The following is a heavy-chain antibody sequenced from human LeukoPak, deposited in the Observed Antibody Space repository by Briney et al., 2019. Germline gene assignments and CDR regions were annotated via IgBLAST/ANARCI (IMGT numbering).Heavy chain of an antibody. Sequence: PGGSLRLSCAASGFAFSTYWMHWFRQAPGKGLVWVSRITSDGSTTTYADSVKGRFTISRDNAKNTLFLQMNSLRAEDTAVYFCARDADGLGPTSDYWRQGTLVPVSS. CDR1: GFAFSTYW. V-gene: IGHV3-74*01. CDR3: ARDADGLGPTSDY. J-gene: IGHJ4*02. D-gene: IGHD1-26*01. CDR2: ITSDGSTT.